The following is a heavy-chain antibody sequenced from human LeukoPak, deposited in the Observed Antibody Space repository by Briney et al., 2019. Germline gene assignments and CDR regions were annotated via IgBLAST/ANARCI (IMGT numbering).Heavy chain of an antibody. Sequence: KTSETLSLTCTVSGGSISSYYWSWIRQPPGKGLEWIGYIYYSGSTNYNPSLKSRVTISVDTSKNQFSLKLSSVTAADTAVYYCARSSYYYDSSGRENYFDYWGQGTLVTVSS. D-gene: IGHD3-22*01. CDR1: GGSISSYY. CDR3: ARSSYYYDSSGRENYFDY. CDR2: IYYSGST. J-gene: IGHJ4*02. V-gene: IGHV4-59*01.